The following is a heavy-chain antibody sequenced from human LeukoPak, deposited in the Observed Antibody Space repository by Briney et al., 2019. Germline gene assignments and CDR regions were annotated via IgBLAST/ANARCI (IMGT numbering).Heavy chain of an antibody. CDR1: GFTFSSYA. J-gene: IGHJ4*02. Sequence: GGSLRLSCAASGFTFSSYAMSWVRQAPGKGLEWVSAISGGGGGTYSADSLKGRFTISRDNSKNTLYLQMNSLRVEDTAVYYCAKPRGSSAWYGEFDYWGQGTLVTVSS. CDR3: AKPRGSSAWYGEFDY. V-gene: IGHV3-23*01. D-gene: IGHD6-19*01. CDR2: ISGGGGGT.